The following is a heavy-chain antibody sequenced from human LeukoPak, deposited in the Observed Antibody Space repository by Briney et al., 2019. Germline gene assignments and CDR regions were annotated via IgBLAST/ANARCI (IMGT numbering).Heavy chain of an antibody. CDR2: IIPTLNTA. Sequence: SVKVSCKASGGTFSSYGITWVRQAPGQGLEWMGGIIPTLNTANYAQNFQDRVTITADEPTNTAYMEPSSLRSEDTAVYYCARAYYSFWSGYYSGWFDPWGQGTLVTVSS. D-gene: IGHD3-3*01. CDR3: ARAYYSFWSGYYSGWFDP. CDR1: GGTFSSYG. V-gene: IGHV1-69*01. J-gene: IGHJ5*02.